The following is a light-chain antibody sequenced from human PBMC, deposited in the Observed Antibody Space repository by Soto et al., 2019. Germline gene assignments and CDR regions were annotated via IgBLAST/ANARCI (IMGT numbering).Light chain of an antibody. CDR2: EGS. CDR3: CSYSGSSTHVV. Sequence: QSALTQPASVSGSPGQSITISCTGTSSDVGSYNLVSWYQQHPGKAPKLLIYEGSKRPSGVSNSFSGSKSGNTASLTISGLQAADEAADYCCSYSGSSTHVVFGGGTKLTVL. J-gene: IGLJ2*01. V-gene: IGLV2-23*01. CDR1: SSDVGSYNL.